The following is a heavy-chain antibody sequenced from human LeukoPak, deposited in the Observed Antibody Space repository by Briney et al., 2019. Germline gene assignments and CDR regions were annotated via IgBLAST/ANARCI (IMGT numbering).Heavy chain of an antibody. D-gene: IGHD3-16*02. J-gene: IGHJ4*02. CDR2: INHRGST. CDR3: ARGRTTYDYVWGSYRPPDY. Sequence: PSETLSLTCAVYGGSFSGYYWNWIRQPPGKGLEWIGEINHRGSTNYNPSLKSRVSISVDTSKNQFSLKLSSETAADTAVYYCARGRTTYDYVWGSYRPPDYWGQGTLVTVSS. V-gene: IGHV4-34*01. CDR1: GGSFSGYY.